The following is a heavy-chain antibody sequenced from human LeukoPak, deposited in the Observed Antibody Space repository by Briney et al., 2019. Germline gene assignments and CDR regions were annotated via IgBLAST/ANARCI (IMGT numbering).Heavy chain of an antibody. V-gene: IGHV3-20*04. J-gene: IGHJ3*01. D-gene: IGHD5-18*01. CDR3: AREGFDSYGTTKDAFDV. CDR2: INWNGGST. Sequence: GGSLRLSCAASGFTFDDYGMSWVRQAPGKGLEWVSGINWNGGSTGYADSVKGRFTISRDNAKNSLYLQMNGLRAEDTAVYYCAREGFDSYGTTKDAFDVWGQGTMVTVSS. CDR1: GFTFDDYG.